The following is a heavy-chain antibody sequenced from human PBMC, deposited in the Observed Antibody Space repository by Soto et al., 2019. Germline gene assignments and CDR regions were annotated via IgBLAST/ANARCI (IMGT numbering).Heavy chain of an antibody. CDR2: IWYDGSNK. J-gene: IGHJ4*02. CDR3: ARGVDQQWLVPLGY. D-gene: IGHD6-19*01. V-gene: IGHV3-33*01. CDR1: GFTFSSYG. Sequence: QVQLVESGGGVVQPGRSLRLSCAASGFTFSSYGMHWVRQAPGKGLEWVAVIWYDGSNKYYADSVKGRFTISRDNSKNTLYLQMNSLRAEDTAVYYCARGVDQQWLVPLGYWGQGTLVTVSS.